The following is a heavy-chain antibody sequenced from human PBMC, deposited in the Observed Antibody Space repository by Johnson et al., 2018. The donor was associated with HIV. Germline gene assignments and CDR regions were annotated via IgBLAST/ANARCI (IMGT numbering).Heavy chain of an antibody. CDR1: GFTFDEYD. V-gene: IGHV3-20*04. CDR3: ARATYYYDPSGYLTRPRAFDV. J-gene: IGHJ3*01. Sequence: VQLVESGGGVARPGGSLRLSCEASGFTFDEYDMNWVRQAPGQGLEWVSGINWQGGTPGFADSVKGRFTISRDHAKNSLYLQMNSLRVDDTALYYCARATYYYDPSGYLTRPRAFDVWGHGTMVTVSS. D-gene: IGHD3-22*01. CDR2: INWQGGTP.